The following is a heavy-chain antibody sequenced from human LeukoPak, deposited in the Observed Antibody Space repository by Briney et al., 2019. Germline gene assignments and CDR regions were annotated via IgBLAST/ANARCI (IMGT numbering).Heavy chain of an antibody. Sequence: GRSLRLSCAASGFTFSSYGMHWVRQAPGKGLEWVAVIWYDGSNKYYADSVKGRFTISRDNSKNTLYLQMNSLRAGDTAVYYCARGFLGDAFDIWGQGTMVTVSS. V-gene: IGHV3-33*01. J-gene: IGHJ3*02. CDR3: ARGFLGDAFDI. CDR1: GFTFSSYG. D-gene: IGHD3-3*01. CDR2: IWYDGSNK.